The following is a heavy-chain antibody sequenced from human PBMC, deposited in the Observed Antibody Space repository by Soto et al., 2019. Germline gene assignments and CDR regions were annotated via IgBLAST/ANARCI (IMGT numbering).Heavy chain of an antibody. V-gene: IGHV3-23*01. Sequence: GSLRLTGAASVFTFSSYAMGWVRQGPGKGLEWVSVINDSGGSTYYADAVKGRFTISRDNSKNTLYLQMNSLRAGDTAVYYCTKDATRTSGWYYFDYWGQGALVTVSS. J-gene: IGHJ4*02. CDR3: TKDATRTSGWYYFDY. D-gene: IGHD6-19*01. CDR2: INDSGGST. CDR1: VFTFSSYA.